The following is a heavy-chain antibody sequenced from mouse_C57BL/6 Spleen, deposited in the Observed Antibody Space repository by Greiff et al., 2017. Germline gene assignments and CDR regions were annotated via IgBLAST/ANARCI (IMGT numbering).Heavy chain of an antibody. CDR1: GYAFSSYW. CDR3: ARDYGNIYAMDY. CDR2: IYPGDGDT. Sequence: VQLQQSGAELVKPGASVKISCKASGYAFSSYWMNWVKQRPGKGLEWIGQIYPGDGDTNYNGKFKGKATLTADKSSSTAYMQLSSLTSEDSAVYFCARDYGNIYAMDYWGQGTSVTVSS. J-gene: IGHJ4*01. V-gene: IGHV1-80*01. D-gene: IGHD2-1*01.